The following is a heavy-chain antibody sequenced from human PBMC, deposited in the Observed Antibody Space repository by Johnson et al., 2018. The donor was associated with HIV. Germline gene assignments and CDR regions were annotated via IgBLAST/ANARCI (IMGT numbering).Heavy chain of an antibody. D-gene: IGHD6-19*01. J-gene: IGHJ3*02. V-gene: IGHV3-30-3*01. Sequence: QVQLVESGGGLVKPGGSLRLSCAASGFTFSDYYMSWIRQAPGKGLEWVAVISYDGSNKYYADSVKGRFTISRDNSKNTLYLQMNSLRAEDTTVYYCASTGYSSGWYWDAFDIWGQGTMVTVSS. CDR3: ASTGYSSGWYWDAFDI. CDR1: GFTFSDYY. CDR2: ISYDGSNK.